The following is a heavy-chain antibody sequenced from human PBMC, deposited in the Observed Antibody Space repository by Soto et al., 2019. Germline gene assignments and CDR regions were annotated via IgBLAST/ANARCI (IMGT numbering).Heavy chain of an antibody. Sequence: AGVQVSCKASGYTFTSYDIDWVRQATGQRLEWMGWMNPKRGNTGYAQKFEGRDTMTRNTSISTAYMELSSLRSEDTAVYYCARDGRRRDFDYWGQGTLVTVSS. J-gene: IGHJ4*02. V-gene: IGHV1-8*01. CDR3: ARDGRRRDFDY. CDR1: GYTFTSYD. CDR2: MNPKRGNT.